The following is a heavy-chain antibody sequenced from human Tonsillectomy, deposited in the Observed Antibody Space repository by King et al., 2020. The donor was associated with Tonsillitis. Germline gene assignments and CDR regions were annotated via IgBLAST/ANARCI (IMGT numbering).Heavy chain of an antibody. V-gene: IGHV3-30*04. CDR1: GFTFSIYT. Sequence: VQLVESGGGVVQPGRSLRLSCAASGFTFSIYTMHWVRQAPGKGLEWVAVISYDGTNKYYVDSLKGRFTISRDNSKNTLYLQMNSLRADDTALYYCARAVGATPDSWGQGTLVTVPS. CDR2: ISYDGTNK. D-gene: IGHD1-26*01. J-gene: IGHJ4*02. CDR3: ARAVGATPDS.